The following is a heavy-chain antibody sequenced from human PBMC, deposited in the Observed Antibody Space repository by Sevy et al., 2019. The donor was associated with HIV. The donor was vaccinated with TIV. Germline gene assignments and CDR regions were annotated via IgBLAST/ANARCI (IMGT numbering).Heavy chain of an antibody. D-gene: IGHD6-13*01. CDR2: ISGSGGST. V-gene: IGHV3-23*01. Sequence: GESLKISCAASGFTFSSYAMSWVRQAPGKGLEWVSAISGSGGSTYYADSVKGRFTISRDNSKNTLYLQMNSLRAEDTAVYYCAKEVGAAAGLCGIQHWGQGTLVTVSS. CDR3: AKEVGAAAGLCGIQH. J-gene: IGHJ1*01. CDR1: GFTFSSYA.